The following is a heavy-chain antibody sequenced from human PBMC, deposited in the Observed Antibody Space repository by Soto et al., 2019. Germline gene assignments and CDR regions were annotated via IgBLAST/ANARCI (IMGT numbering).Heavy chain of an antibody. CDR2: IWYDGSNK. J-gene: IGHJ6*03. CDR1: GFTFSSYG. CDR3: ARAFCSSTSCWFSYMDV. D-gene: IGHD2-2*01. V-gene: IGHV3-33*01. Sequence: GGSLRLSCAASGFTFSSYGMHWVRQAPGKGLEWVAVIWYDGSNKYYADSVKGRFTISRDNSKNTLYLQMNSLRAEDTAVYYCARAFCSSTSCWFSYMDVWGKGTTVTVSS.